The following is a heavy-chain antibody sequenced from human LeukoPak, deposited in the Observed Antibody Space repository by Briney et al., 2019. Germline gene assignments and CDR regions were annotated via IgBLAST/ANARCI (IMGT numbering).Heavy chain of an antibody. D-gene: IGHD3-22*01. V-gene: IGHV4-34*01. CDR1: GGSFSGNY. CDR2: INHSGST. J-gene: IGHJ4*02. CDR3: ARVNYYDSSGYYYLYFDY. Sequence: SSETLSLTCAVYGGSFSGNYWSWIRQPPGKGLEWIGEINHSGSTNYNPSLKSRVTISVDTSKNQFALKLSSVTAADTAVYYCARVNYYDSSGYYYLYFDYWGQGTLVTVSS.